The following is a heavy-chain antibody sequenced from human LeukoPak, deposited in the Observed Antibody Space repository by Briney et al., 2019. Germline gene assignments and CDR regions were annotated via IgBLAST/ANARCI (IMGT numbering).Heavy chain of an antibody. V-gene: IGHV4-38-2*01. Sequence: SETLSLICAVSGYSLSSGYYLGWIRQPPREWLEWIGRIYHRGNTYYNASLKNRVTISGDTSKNQLSLKLDAVTAAATAVYYCARMISADYMDVWGKGTTVTVSS. CDR3: ARMISADYMDV. J-gene: IGHJ6*03. D-gene: IGHD3-22*01. CDR2: IYHRGNT. CDR1: GYSLSSGYY.